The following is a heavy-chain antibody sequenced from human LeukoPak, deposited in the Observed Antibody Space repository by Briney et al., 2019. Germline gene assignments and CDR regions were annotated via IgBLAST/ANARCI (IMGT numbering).Heavy chain of an antibody. CDR3: AKMKGHPLPKYYMDV. Sequence: GGSLKLSCAASGFTFSSYWMSWVRQAPGKGLEWVANIKQDGSEKYYVDSMKGRFTISRDNAKNSLYLEMNSLRAEDTAIYYCAKMKGHPLPKYYMDVWGQGTTVTVSS. CDR2: IKQDGSEK. D-gene: IGHD1-26*01. CDR1: GFTFSSYW. V-gene: IGHV3-7*03. J-gene: IGHJ6*01.